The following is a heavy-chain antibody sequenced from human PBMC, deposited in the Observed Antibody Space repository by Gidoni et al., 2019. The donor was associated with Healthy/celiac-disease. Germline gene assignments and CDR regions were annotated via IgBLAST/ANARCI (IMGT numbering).Heavy chain of an antibody. CDR3: AREGVYCSSTSCYALRGLHDYMDV. Sequence: QVQLQQWGAGMLTPSEPLSLTCAVYGGSFRGYYWRWLRQPPGKGLEWIGEINHSGSTNYNPSLKSRVNISVDTSKNQFSLKLSSVTAADTAVYYCAREGVYCSSTSCYALRGLHDYMDVWGKGTTVTVS. CDR1: GGSFRGYY. V-gene: IGHV4-34*01. J-gene: IGHJ6*03. CDR2: INHSGST. D-gene: IGHD2-2*01.